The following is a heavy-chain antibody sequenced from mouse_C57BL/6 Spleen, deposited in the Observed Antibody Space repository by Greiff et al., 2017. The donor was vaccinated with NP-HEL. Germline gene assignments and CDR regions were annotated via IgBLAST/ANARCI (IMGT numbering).Heavy chain of an antibody. V-gene: IGHV5-17*01. D-gene: IGHD1-1*01. J-gene: IGHJ4*01. CDR2: ISSGSSTI. Sequence: EVHLVESGGGLVKPGGSLKLSCAASGFTFSDYGMHWVRQAPEKGLEWVAYISSGSSTIYYADTVKGRFTISRDNAKNTLFLQMTSLRSEDTAMYYCARGGGYGSRAMDYWGQGTSVTVSS. CDR3: ARGGGYGSRAMDY. CDR1: GFTFSDYG.